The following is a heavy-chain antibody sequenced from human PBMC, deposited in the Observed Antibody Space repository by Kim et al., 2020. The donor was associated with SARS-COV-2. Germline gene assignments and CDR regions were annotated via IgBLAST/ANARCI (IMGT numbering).Heavy chain of an antibody. Sequence: SVKVSCKASGGTFSSYAINWVRQAPGQGLEWMGGIIPIFGTANYAQKFQGRVTITADESTSTAYMELSSLRSEDTAVYYCASSPPYDFWSGSFYGMDVWGQGTTVTVSS. D-gene: IGHD3-3*01. V-gene: IGHV1-69*13. CDR3: ASSPPYDFWSGSFYGMDV. CDR2: IIPIFGTA. CDR1: GGTFSSYA. J-gene: IGHJ6*02.